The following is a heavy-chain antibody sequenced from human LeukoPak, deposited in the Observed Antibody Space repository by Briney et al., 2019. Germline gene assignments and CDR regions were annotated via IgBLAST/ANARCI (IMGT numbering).Heavy chain of an antibody. CDR1: GGSISSYY. CDR3: ARGNLNFDY. V-gene: IGHV4-59*01. Sequence: PSETLSLTCTVSGGSISSYYWSWIRQPPGKGLEWIGYIYYSGSTNYNPSLKSRVIISVDTSKNQFSLKLSSVTAADTAVYYCARGNLNFDYWGQGTLVTVSS. CDR2: IYYSGST. J-gene: IGHJ4*02.